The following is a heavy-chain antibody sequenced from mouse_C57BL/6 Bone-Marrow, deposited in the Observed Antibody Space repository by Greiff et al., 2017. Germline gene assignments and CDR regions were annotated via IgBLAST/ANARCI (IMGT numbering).Heavy chain of an antibody. D-gene: IGHD1-1*01. V-gene: IGHV1-9*01. J-gene: IGHJ4*01. CDR3: ARWGLGVLHYYARDY. Sequence: QVQLKQSGAELMKPGASVKLSCKATGYTFTGYWIEWVKQRPGHGLEWIGELLPGSGRTNYNEKFKGKATFTADTSSNTAYMQLSSLTTEDSAIYYCARWGLGVLHYYARDYWGQGTSVTVAS. CDR2: LLPGSGRT. CDR1: GYTFTGYW.